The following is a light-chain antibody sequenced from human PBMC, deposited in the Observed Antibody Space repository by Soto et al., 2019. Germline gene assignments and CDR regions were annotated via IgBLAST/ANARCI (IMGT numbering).Light chain of an antibody. Sequence: DIQMTQSPSSLSASVGDRVTITCRASQSISGYLNWYQQKPGKAPNLLIYVASNLQGGVPPRFSGSGSGTEFTLNLSSLQPENPATYYCQQSYMTPQTFGQGTKVEIK. CDR3: QQSYMTPQT. J-gene: IGKJ1*01. CDR2: VAS. CDR1: QSISGY. V-gene: IGKV1-39*01.